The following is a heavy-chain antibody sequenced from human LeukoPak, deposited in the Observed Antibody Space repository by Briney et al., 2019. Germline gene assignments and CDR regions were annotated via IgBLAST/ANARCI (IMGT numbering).Heavy chain of an antibody. Sequence: SETLSLTCTVSGGSISSYYWSWIRQPAGKGLEWIGRIYTSGSTNYNPSLKSRVTMSVDTSKSQFSLKLSSVTAADTAVYYCARDNAQYNWFDPWGQGTLVTVSS. CDR1: GGSISSYY. CDR2: IYTSGST. D-gene: IGHD6-19*01. J-gene: IGHJ5*02. CDR3: ARDNAQYNWFDP. V-gene: IGHV4-4*07.